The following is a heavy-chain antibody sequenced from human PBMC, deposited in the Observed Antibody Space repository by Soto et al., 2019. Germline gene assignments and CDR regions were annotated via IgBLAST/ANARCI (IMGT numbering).Heavy chain of an antibody. D-gene: IGHD3-16*01. J-gene: IGHJ4*02. CDR2: INRYGSSA. CDR1: GFTFSSHW. CDR3: ARGGEEGVIDY. V-gene: IGHV3-74*01. Sequence: EVQSVESGGGLVQPGGSLRVACAASGFTFSSHWMHWVRQAPGKGLVWLSQINRYGSSADYADSVKGRFTISRDNAKNTLYLQMDSLRAEDTAVYYCARGGEEGVIDYWGQGTLVTVSA.